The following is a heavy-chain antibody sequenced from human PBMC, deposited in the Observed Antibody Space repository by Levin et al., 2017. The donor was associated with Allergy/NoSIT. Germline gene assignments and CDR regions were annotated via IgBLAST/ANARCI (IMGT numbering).Heavy chain of an antibody. Sequence: SCAVYGGSFSGYYWSWIRQPPGKGLEWIGEINHSGSTNYNPSLKSRVTISVDTSKNQFSLKLSSVTAADTAVYYCARGLGPYASVYHDTNWFDPWGQGTLVTVSS. CDR1: GGSFSGYY. CDR3: ARGLGPYASVYHDTNWFDP. V-gene: IGHV4-34*01. CDR2: INHSGST. D-gene: IGHD3-16*01. J-gene: IGHJ5*02.